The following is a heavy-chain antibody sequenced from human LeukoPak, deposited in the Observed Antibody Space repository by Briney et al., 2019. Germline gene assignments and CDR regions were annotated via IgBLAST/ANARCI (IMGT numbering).Heavy chain of an antibody. D-gene: IGHD1-26*01. Sequence: SETLSLTCTVSGGSISSYYWSWIRQPPGKGLEWIGYIYYSGSTNYNPSLKSRVTISVDTPKNQFSLKLSSVTAADTAVYYCARDTGSFPHVSFDIWGQGTMVTVSS. CDR3: ARDTGSFPHVSFDI. J-gene: IGHJ3*02. CDR1: GGSISSYY. V-gene: IGHV4-59*08. CDR2: IYYSGST.